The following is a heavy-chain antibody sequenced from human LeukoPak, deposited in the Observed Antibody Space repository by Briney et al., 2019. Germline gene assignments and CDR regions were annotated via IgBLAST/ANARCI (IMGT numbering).Heavy chain of an antibody. V-gene: IGHV4-34*01. D-gene: IGHD3-3*01. J-gene: IGHJ5*02. CDR3: PRRRFYDFWSGYRGGNWFDP. Sequence: SETLSLTCAVYGGSFSGYYWSWIRQPPGKGLEWIGEINHSGSTNYNPSLKSRVTISVDTSKNQFSLKLSSVTAADTAVYYCPRRRFYDFWSGYRGGNWFDPWGQGTLVTVSS. CDR1: GGSFSGYY. CDR2: INHSGST.